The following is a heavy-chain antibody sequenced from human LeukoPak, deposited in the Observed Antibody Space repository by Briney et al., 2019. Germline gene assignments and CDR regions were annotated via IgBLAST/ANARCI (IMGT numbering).Heavy chain of an antibody. Sequence: PGGSLRLSCAASGFTFSSYWMSWVRQAPGKGLEWVANIKQDGSEKYYVDSVKGRFTISRDNAKNSLYLQMNSLRAEDTAVYYCARDLHTAMVSDAFDIRGQGTMVTVSS. CDR2: IKQDGSEK. J-gene: IGHJ3*02. CDR3: ARDLHTAMVSDAFDI. D-gene: IGHD5-18*01. CDR1: GFTFSSYW. V-gene: IGHV3-7*01.